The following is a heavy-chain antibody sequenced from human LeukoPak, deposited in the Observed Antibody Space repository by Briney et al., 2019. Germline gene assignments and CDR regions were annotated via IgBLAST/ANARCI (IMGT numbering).Heavy chain of an antibody. D-gene: IGHD3-10*01. CDR2: ISFSSATI. CDR3: ARDTHYYGSRSPAFDL. J-gene: IGHJ3*01. CDR1: GFTFSSYS. V-gene: IGHV3-48*01. Sequence: GGSLRLSCEASGFTFSSYSMNWVRQAPGKGLEWVSYISFSSATIHYADSVKGRFTISRDNAKNSLYLQLNSLRAEDTALYYCARDTHYYGSRSPAFDLWGRGTMVTVS.